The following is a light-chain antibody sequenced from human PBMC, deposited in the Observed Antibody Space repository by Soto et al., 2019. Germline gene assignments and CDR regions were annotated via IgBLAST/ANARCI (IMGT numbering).Light chain of an antibody. CDR2: DAT. CDR3: HQYDSYSPPWT. V-gene: IGKV1-5*01. J-gene: IGKJ1*01. CDR1: QSINKW. Sequence: DVQMTQSPSTLSASVGDRVTITCRASQSINKWLAWYQQKPGRAPKLLISDATSLESGVPSRFRGSGSGTEFTLSISVLQPDDFATYYCHQYDSYSPPWTFGQGTKVEIK.